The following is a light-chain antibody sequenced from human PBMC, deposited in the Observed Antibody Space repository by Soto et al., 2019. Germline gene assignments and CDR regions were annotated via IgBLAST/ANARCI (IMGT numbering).Light chain of an antibody. CDR1: QSVSSSY. V-gene: IGKV3-20*01. J-gene: IGKJ2*01. CDR3: QQYGSSPYT. CDR2: GAS. Sequence: EIVLTQSPGTLSLSPGERATLSCRASQSVSSSYLAWYQQKPGQAPRLLIYGASGRATGIPDRFSGSGSGTDFTLTISRLAPEDFAVYYCQQYGSSPYTFGQGTKLEIK.